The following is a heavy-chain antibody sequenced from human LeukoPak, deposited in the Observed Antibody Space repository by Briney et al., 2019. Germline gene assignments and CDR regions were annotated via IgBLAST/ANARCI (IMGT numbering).Heavy chain of an antibody. Sequence: GSLRLSCAASGFTFSSYWMSWVLQAPGKGLEWVANIKQDGSEKYYVDSVKGRFTISRDNAKNSLYLQMNSLRAEDTAVYYCARVGYCSGGRCYSGLNYFDYWGQGTLVTVSS. CDR2: IKQDGSEK. V-gene: IGHV3-7*01. D-gene: IGHD2-15*01. CDR3: ARVGYCSGGRCYSGLNYFDY. J-gene: IGHJ4*02. CDR1: GFTFSSYW.